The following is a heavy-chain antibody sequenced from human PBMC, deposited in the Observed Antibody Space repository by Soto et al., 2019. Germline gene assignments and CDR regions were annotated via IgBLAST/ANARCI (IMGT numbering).Heavy chain of an antibody. CDR2: INHSGST. J-gene: IGHJ6*02. Sequence: SETLSLTCAVSGGSFSGYYWSWIRQPPGKGLEWIGEINHSGSTNYKPSLKSRVTISVDTSKNQFSLKLSSVTAADTAVYYCARGLEVAAAGYGEYYYYGMDVWGQGTTVTVSS. V-gene: IGHV4-34*01. CDR1: GGSFSGYY. CDR3: ARGLEVAAAGYGEYYYYGMDV. D-gene: IGHD6-13*01.